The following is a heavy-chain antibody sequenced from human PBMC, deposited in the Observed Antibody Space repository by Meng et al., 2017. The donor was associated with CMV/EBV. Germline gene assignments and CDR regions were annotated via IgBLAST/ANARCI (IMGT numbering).Heavy chain of an antibody. J-gene: IGHJ4*02. Sequence: CTVSGGSISSSSYYWGWIRQPPGKGLEWIGSIYYSGSTYYNPSLKSRVTISVDTSKNQFSLKLSSVTAADTAVYYCARDPNGDYVGGDYWGQGTLVTVSS. D-gene: IGHD4-17*01. CDR3: ARDPNGDYVGGDY. V-gene: IGHV4-39*07. CDR2: IYYSGST. CDR1: GGSISSSSYY.